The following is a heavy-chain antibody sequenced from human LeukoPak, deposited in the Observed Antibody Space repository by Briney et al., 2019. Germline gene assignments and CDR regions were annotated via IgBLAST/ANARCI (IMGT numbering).Heavy chain of an antibody. CDR2: INHSGST. V-gene: IGHV4-34*01. CDR1: GGSFSGYY. D-gene: IGHD5-12*01. Sequence: SETLSLTCAVYGGSFSGYYWSWIRQPPGKGLGWIGEINHSGSTNYNPSLKSRVTISVDTSKNQFSLKLSSVTAADTAVYYCARLTAIGYSGYDHDYWGQGTLVTVSS. CDR3: ARLTAIGYSGYDHDY. J-gene: IGHJ4*02.